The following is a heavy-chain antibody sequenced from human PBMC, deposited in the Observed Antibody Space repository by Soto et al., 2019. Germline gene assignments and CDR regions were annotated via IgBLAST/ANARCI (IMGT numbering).Heavy chain of an antibody. CDR1: GGAISGYY. CDR3: ARVQRFSDWFEP. Sequence: SETLSLTCTVTGGAISGYYWTWMRQSAGGGLEWIGRIYSSGSTNYNPSLKSRVTISLDTSMNHFSLSLSSVTAADTAVYYCARVQRFSDWFEPCGQGTLVSDSS. J-gene: IGHJ5*02. CDR2: IYSSGST. V-gene: IGHV4-4*07. D-gene: IGHD3-3*01.